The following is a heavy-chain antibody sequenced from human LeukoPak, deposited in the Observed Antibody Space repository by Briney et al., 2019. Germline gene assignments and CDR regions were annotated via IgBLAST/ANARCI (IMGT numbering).Heavy chain of an antibody. Sequence: SETLSLTCAVSSGSISSYYWSWIRQPPGKGLEWIGYIYYSGSTNYNPSLKSRVTISVDTSKNQFSLKLSSVTAADTAVYYCARGLQLERRFVYYYYMDVWGKGATVTISS. J-gene: IGHJ6*03. CDR2: IYYSGST. D-gene: IGHD1-1*01. CDR1: SGSISSYY. CDR3: ARGLQLERRFVYYYYMDV. V-gene: IGHV4-59*01.